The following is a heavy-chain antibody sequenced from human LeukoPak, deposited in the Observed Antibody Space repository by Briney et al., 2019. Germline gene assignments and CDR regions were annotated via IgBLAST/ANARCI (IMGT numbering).Heavy chain of an antibody. CDR3: AGDRVGRVDYYYYMDV. J-gene: IGHJ6*03. V-gene: IGHV3-53*01. CDR1: GFTVSSNY. D-gene: IGHD2-15*01. CDR2: IYSGGST. Sequence: PGGSLRLSCAASGFTVSSNYMSWVRQAPGKGLEWVSVIYSGGSTYYADSVKGRFTISRDNSKNTLYLQMNSLRAEDTAVYYCAGDRVGRVDYYYYMDVWGKGTTVTVS.